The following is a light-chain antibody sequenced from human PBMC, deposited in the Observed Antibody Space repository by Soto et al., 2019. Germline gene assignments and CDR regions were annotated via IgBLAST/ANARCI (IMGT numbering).Light chain of an antibody. V-gene: IGLV1-47*01. Sequence: QSVLTQSPAASEPPGQRVTISCSGSSSNIGSNYVYWYQQLPGTAPKLLIYRNNQRPSGVPDRFSGSKSGTSASLAISGLRSEYEADDYCAACDDSLSGGVVGTGTKLTVL. CDR2: RNN. CDR3: AACDDSLSGGV. J-gene: IGLJ1*01. CDR1: SSNIGSNY.